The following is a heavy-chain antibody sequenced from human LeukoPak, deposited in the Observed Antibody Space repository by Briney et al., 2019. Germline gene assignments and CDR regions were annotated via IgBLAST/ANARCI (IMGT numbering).Heavy chain of an antibody. CDR2: ISYDGSNK. V-gene: IGHV3-30*04. J-gene: IGHJ4*02. Sequence: KGLEWVAVISYDGSNKYYADSVKGRFTISRDNSKNTLYLQMNSLRAEDTAVYYCARDNYDYVWGSYHYFDYWGQGTLVTVSS. D-gene: IGHD3-16*02. CDR3: ARDNYDYVWGSYHYFDY.